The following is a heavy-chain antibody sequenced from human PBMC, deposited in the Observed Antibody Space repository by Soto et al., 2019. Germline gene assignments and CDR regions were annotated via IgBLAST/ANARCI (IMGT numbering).Heavy chain of an antibody. CDR2: IYQSEST. D-gene: IGHD6-6*01. V-gene: IGHV4-30-2*01. CDR1: GGSISSGGYS. CDR3: ARAKGRPEDYYFYGMDV. Sequence: SETLSLTCAVSGGSISSGGYSWSWIRQPPGKGLEWIGYIYQSESTYYNPSLRRRVTISVDRSKNQFSLKLHSVTAADTAVYHCARAKGRPEDYYFYGMDVWGQGTTVTVSS. J-gene: IGHJ6*02.